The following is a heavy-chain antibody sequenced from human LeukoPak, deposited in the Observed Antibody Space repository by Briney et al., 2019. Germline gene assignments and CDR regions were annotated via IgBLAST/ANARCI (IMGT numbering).Heavy chain of an antibody. CDR1: GGSIRSGDYY. CDR3: ARGRYYYDSSIPLGEFDP. D-gene: IGHD3-22*01. V-gene: IGHV4-31*03. CDR2: IYYSGST. Sequence: PSQTLSLTCTVSGGSIRSGDYYWSWIRQHPGKGLEWIGYIYYSGSTYYNPSLKSRVTISVDTSKNQFSLKLSSVTAADTAVYYCARGRYYYDSSIPLGEFDPWGQGTLVTVSS. J-gene: IGHJ5*02.